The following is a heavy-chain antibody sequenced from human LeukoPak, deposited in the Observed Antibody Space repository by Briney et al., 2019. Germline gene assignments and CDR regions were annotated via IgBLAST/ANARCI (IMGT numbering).Heavy chain of an antibody. J-gene: IGHJ6*02. CDR3: ARGVVVPAAIYYYGMDV. Sequence: GRSLRLSCAASGFTFSSYGMHWVRQAPGKGLEWVAVISYDGSNKYYAESVKGRFTISRDNAKNTLYLQMNSLRAEDTAVYYCARGVVVPAAIYYYGMDVWGQGTTVTVSS. CDR2: ISYDGSNK. D-gene: IGHD2-2*01. CDR1: GFTFSSYG. V-gene: IGHV3-30*03.